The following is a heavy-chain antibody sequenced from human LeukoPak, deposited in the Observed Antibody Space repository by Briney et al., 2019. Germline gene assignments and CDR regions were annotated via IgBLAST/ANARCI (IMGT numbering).Heavy chain of an antibody. CDR2: INPKSGGT. CDR3: ASLRGYSMVRGVIVDC. J-gene: IGHJ4*02. V-gene: IGHV1-2*02. D-gene: IGHD3-10*01. CDR1: GYSFTGYH. Sequence: GASVKVSCKASGYSFTGYHIHWVRQAPGPGLEWMGWINPKSGGTNFAQMVQGRVTMTWDTSISTAYMELSRLRSDDTAVYYCASLRGYSMVRGVIVDCWGQGTLVTISS.